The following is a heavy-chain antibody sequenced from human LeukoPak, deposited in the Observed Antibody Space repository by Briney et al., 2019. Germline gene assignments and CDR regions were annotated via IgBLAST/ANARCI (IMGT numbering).Heavy chain of an antibody. D-gene: IGHD3-3*01. J-gene: IGHJ6*03. V-gene: IGHV4-34*01. CDR1: GGSFSGYY. CDR3: AREFYYDFWSGYPNYYYYYMDV. Sequence: SETLSLTCAVYGGSFSGYYWSWIRQPPGKGLEWIGEINHSGSTNYNPSLKSRVTISVDTSKNQFSLKLSSVTAADTAVYYCAREFYYDFWSGYPNYYYYYMDVWGKGTTVTVSS. CDR2: INHSGST.